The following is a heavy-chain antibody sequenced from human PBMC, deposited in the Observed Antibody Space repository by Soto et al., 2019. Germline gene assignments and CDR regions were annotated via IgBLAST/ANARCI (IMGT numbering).Heavy chain of an antibody. D-gene: IGHD3-16*01. Sequence: GGSLRLSCAASGFTFSSYGMHWVRQAPGKGLEWVAVIWHDGGNKYYADSVKGRFTISRDNYKKTLYLQMNSLRAEDTALYYCAKGSTRSSRGSPYLLPTFDYWGQGTLVTVSS. J-gene: IGHJ4*02. CDR1: GFTFSSYG. V-gene: IGHV3-33*06. CDR2: IWHDGGNK. CDR3: AKGSTRSSRGSPYLLPTFDY.